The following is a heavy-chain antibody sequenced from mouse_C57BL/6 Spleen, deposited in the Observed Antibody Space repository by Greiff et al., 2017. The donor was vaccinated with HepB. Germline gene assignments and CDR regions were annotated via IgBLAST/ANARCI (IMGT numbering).Heavy chain of an antibody. V-gene: IGHV1-80*01. CDR3: AREVLITTVKDFDY. CDR1: GYAFSSYW. J-gene: IGHJ2*01. Sequence: VQLQQSGAELVKPGASVKISCKASGYAFSSYWMNWVKQRPGKGLEWIGQIYPGDGDTTYNGKVKGKATLTADKSSSTAYMQLSSLASEDSAVYFCAREVLITTVKDFDYWGQGTTLTVSS. CDR2: IYPGDGDT. D-gene: IGHD1-1*01.